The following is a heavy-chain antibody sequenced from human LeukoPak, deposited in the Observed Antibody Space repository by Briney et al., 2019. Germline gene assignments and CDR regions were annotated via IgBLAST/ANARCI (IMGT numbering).Heavy chain of an antibody. CDR3: ARLPTFYYDSSGYHYDY. V-gene: IGHV3-23*01. Sequence: GGSLRLSCVASGFTFNNYAMSWVRQAPGKGLEWVSSISGSGPSTDYTDAVKGRFIISRDKSKNTLHLQMNSLRAEDTALYYCARLPTFYYDSSGYHYDYWGQGTLVTVSS. CDR2: ISGSGPST. CDR1: GFTFNNYA. J-gene: IGHJ4*02. D-gene: IGHD3-22*01.